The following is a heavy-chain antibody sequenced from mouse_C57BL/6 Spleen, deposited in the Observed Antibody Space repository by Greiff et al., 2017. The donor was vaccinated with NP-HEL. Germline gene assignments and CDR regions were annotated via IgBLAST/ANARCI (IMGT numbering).Heavy chain of an antibody. J-gene: IGHJ1*03. Sequence: EVKLMESGGGLVQPKGSLKLSCAASGFSFNTYAMNWVRQAPGKGLEWVARIRSKSNNYATYYADSVKDRFTISRDDSESMLYLQMNNLKTEDTAMYYCVRTGYYDYDGGYFDVWGTGTTVTVSS. CDR2: IRSKSNNYAT. CDR1: GFSFNTYA. CDR3: VRTGYYDYDGGYFDV. D-gene: IGHD2-4*01. V-gene: IGHV10-1*01.